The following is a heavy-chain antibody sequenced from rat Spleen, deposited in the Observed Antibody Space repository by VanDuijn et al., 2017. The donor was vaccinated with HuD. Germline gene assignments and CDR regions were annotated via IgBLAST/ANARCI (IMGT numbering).Heavy chain of an antibody. CDR3: TANWDY. Sequence: EVQLVESGGGLVQPGRSMRLSCSASGFTFSNYDMAWVRQAPTKGLEWVASISYDGSVTYYRDSVKGRFTISRDNAKSTLYLQMDSLRSEDTATYYCTANWDYWGKGVMVTVSS. CDR2: ISYDGSVT. J-gene: IGHJ2*01. V-gene: IGHV5-20*01. CDR1: GFTFSNYD. D-gene: IGHD5-1*01.